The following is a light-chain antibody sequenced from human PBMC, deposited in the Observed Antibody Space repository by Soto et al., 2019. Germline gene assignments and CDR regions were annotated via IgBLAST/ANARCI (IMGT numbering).Light chain of an antibody. CDR1: SSDDGGYHY. CDR2: EVS. J-gene: IGLJ3*02. CDR3: SSYTSSSTRV. V-gene: IGLV2-14*01. Sequence: QSALTQPASVSGSPGQSITISCTGTSSDDGGYHYVSWYQQHPGKAPKLMIYEVSNRPSGVSNRFSGSKSGNTASLTISGLQAEDEADYYCSSYTSSSTRVFGGGTKLTVL.